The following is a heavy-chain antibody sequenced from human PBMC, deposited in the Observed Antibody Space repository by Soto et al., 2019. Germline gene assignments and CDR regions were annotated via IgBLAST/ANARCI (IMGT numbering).Heavy chain of an antibody. CDR1: GFTFSSYG. Sequence: GGSLRLSCAASGFTFSSYGMHWVRQAPGKGLEWVAVIWYDGSNKYYADSVKGRFTISRDNSKNTLYLQMNSLRAEDTAVYYCARDRWDYGSGSYFGYWGQGTLVTVSS. CDR2: IWYDGSNK. J-gene: IGHJ4*02. D-gene: IGHD3-10*01. CDR3: ARDRWDYGSGSYFGY. V-gene: IGHV3-33*01.